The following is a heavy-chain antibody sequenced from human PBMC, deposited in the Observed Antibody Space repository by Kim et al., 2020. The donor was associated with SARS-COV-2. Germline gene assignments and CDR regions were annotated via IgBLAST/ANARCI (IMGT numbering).Heavy chain of an antibody. V-gene: IGHV3-30-3*01. J-gene: IGHJ6*02. CDR1: GFTFSSYA. D-gene: IGHD6-19*01. Sequence: GGSLRLSCAASGFTFSSYAMHWVRQAPGKGLEWVAVISYDGSNKYYADSVKGRFTISRDNSKNTLYLQMNSLRGEDTAVYYCARGVAVAGRAYYYCGMDVWGQGTTVTVSS. CDR2: ISYDGSNK. CDR3: ARGVAVAGRAYYYCGMDV.